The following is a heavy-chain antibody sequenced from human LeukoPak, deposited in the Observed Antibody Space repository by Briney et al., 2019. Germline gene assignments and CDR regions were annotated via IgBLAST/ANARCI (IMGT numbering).Heavy chain of an antibody. J-gene: IGHJ4*01. Sequence: SQTGSRAASGFTFSSYGMHWVRQAPGKGLEWVAFISYDGSNKYYADSVKGRFTISRDNAKNTLYLQMNSLRAEDTAVYYCAKGSGSLGYWG. D-gene: IGHD1-26*01. CDR3: AKGSGSLGY. CDR2: ISYDGSNK. CDR1: GFTFSSYG. V-gene: IGHV3-30*18.